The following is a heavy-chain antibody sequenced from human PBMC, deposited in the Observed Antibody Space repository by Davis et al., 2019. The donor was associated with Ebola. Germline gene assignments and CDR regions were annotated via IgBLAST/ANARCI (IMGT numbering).Heavy chain of an antibody. CDR1: GSISRRYL. V-gene: IGHV3-7*01. CDR3: ARGRRYCSGGSCFLFDI. J-gene: IGHJ3*02. Sequence: GESPNTPFPSPGSISRRYLMSWVRQAPRKGLEWVANIKQDGSGKYFVDSVNGRFTISRDNAKNSLYLQMNSLRAEDRAVYYCARGRRYCSGGSCFLFDIWGQGTMVTVSS. CDR2: IKQDGSGK. D-gene: IGHD2-15*01.